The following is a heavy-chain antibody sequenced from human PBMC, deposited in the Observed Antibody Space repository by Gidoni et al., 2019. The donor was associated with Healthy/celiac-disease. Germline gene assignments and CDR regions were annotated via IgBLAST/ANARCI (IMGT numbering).Heavy chain of an antibody. CDR2: IYYSGST. J-gene: IGHJ6*03. Sequence: QVQLQESGPGLVKPSEPLSLTCTVSGGSISSYYWSWIRQPPGKGLEWIGYIYYSGSTNYNPSLKSRFTISVDTSKNQFSLKLSSVTAADTAVYYCARVVGSSPHYYYYYYMDVWGKGTTVTVSS. V-gene: IGHV4-59*01. D-gene: IGHD6-6*01. CDR1: GGSISSYY. CDR3: ARVVGSSPHYYYYYYMDV.